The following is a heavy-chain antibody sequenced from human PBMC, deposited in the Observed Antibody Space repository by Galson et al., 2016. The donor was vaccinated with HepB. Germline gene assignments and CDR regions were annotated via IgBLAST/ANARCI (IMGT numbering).Heavy chain of an antibody. J-gene: IGHJ4*02. D-gene: IGHD3-22*01. V-gene: IGHV5-51*01. Sequence: QSGAEVKKPGESLRISCKGSGYTFTNFWIGWVRQMPGKGLEWMGIIWPGDSDVRYSPSFQGQVTISADKSITTAYLQWSSLKASDTAMYYCARQSYYDHSGYYRHPNYFDYWGQGTLVTASS. CDR3: ARQSYYDHSGYYRHPNYFDY. CDR1: GYTFTNFW. CDR2: IWPGDSDV.